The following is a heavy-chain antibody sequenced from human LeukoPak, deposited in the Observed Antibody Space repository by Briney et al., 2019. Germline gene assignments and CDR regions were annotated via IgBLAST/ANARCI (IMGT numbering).Heavy chain of an antibody. CDR1: GFTFSSYS. Sequence: GGSLRLSCAASGFTFSSYSMNWVRQAPGKGLEWVSSISSSSSYIYYADSVKGRFTISRDNAKNSLYLQMNSLRAEDTAVYYCARAAATVTHTDAFDIWGQGTMVTVSS. J-gene: IGHJ3*02. CDR2: ISSSSSYI. CDR3: ARAAATVTHTDAFDI. V-gene: IGHV3-21*01. D-gene: IGHD4-11*01.